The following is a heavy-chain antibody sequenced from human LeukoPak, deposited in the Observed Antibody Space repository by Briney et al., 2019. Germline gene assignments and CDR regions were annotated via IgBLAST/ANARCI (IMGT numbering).Heavy chain of an antibody. V-gene: IGHV4-31*03. J-gene: IGHJ6*02. CDR2: IYYSGST. CDR3: ASIAVAIRYYGMDV. CDR1: GGSISSGGYY. Sequence: SETLSLTCTVSGGSISSGGYYWSWIRQHPGKGLEWIGYIYYSGSTYYNLSLKSRVTISVDTSKNQFSLKLSSVTAADTAVYHCASIAVAIRYYGMDVWGQGTTVTVSS. D-gene: IGHD6-19*01.